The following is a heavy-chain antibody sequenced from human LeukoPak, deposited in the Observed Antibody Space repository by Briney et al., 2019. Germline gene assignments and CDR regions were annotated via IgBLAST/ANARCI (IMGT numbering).Heavy chain of an antibody. CDR2: ISGSGGST. CDR1: GFTFSSYA. Sequence: GGSLRLSCAASGFTFSSYAMSWVRQAPGKGLEWVSAISGSGGSTYYADSVKGRFTISRDNSNNTLYLQMNSLRAEDTAVYYCAKAGRYYGSGSYVPWFDPWGQGTLVTVS. J-gene: IGHJ5*02. D-gene: IGHD3-10*01. V-gene: IGHV3-23*01. CDR3: AKAGRYYGSGSYVPWFDP.